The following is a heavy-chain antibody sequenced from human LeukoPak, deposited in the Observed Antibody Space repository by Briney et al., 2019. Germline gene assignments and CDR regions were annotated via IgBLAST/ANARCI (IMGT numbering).Heavy chain of an antibody. Sequence: GESLKISCKGSGYSFTNYWVAWVRPMPGKDLEWMGIIYPGDSDARYSPSFQGQVTFSVDKSISTAYLQWNSLKASDTAIYYCARRARCGGDCYAVDYWGQGTLVTVSS. V-gene: IGHV5-51*01. CDR1: GYSFTNYW. CDR3: ARRARCGGDCYAVDY. J-gene: IGHJ4*02. D-gene: IGHD2-21*02. CDR2: IYPGDSDA.